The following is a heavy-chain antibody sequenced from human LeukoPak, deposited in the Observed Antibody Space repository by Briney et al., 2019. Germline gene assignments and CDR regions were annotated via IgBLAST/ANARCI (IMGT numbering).Heavy chain of an antibody. CDR3: ARLRGYSYATYYYYYGMDV. V-gene: IGHV4-61*01. Sequence: SETLSLTCNVSGASVSSGSYYWSWIRQPPGKGLEWIGYIYYSGSTNYNPSLKSRVTISVDTSKNQFSLKLSSVTAADTAVYYCARLRGYSYATYYYYYGMDVWGQGTTVTVSS. J-gene: IGHJ6*02. CDR1: GASVSSGSYY. D-gene: IGHD5-18*01. CDR2: IYYSGST.